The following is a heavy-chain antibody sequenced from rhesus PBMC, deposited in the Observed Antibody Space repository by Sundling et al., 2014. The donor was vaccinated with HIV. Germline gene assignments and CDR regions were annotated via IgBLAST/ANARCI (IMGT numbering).Heavy chain of an antibody. CDR1: GFTFSNHY. CDR3: ARVSPYTSGWPGYFDY. J-gene: IGHJ4*01. D-gene: IGHD6-31*01. V-gene: IGHV3-184*01. Sequence: EVQPVESGGGLVQPGGSLRLSCAASGFTFSNHYMYWVRQAPGKGLEWVGFIRSKAFGGSPEYAASVTGRFTISRDESKSIAFLQMNSLKTEDTAVYYCARVSPYTSGWPGYFDYWGQGVLVTVSS. CDR2: IRSKAFGGSP.